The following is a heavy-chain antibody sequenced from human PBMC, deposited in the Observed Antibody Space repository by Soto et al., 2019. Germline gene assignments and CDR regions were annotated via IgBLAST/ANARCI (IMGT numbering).Heavy chain of an antibody. CDR1: GYTFTGYY. CDR2: IIPIFGGA. Sequence: SVKVSCKASGYTFTGYYMHWVRQAPGQGLEWMGGIIPIFGGANYAQKFQGRVTITADESTSTAYMELSSLRSEDTAVYYCARTDYGDYVNNWFDPWGQGTLVTVSS. J-gene: IGHJ5*02. D-gene: IGHD4-17*01. CDR3: ARTDYGDYVNNWFDP. V-gene: IGHV1-69*13.